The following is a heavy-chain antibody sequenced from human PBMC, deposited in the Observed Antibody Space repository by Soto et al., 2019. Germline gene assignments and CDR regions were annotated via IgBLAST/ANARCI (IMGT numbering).Heavy chain of an antibody. Sequence: SETLSLTCIVPGDSVTSGSYYWTWLRQPPGKGLEWIGYISYTGRTKYNPSLQSRVTISVDTSKNDFSLNLSSVTAADTAVYFCAREWGLLPYYVMNVWGHGTAVTVSS. D-gene: IGHD7-27*01. CDR3: AREWGLLPYYVMNV. CDR2: ISYTGRT. V-gene: IGHV4-61*03. J-gene: IGHJ6*02. CDR1: GDSVTSGSYY.